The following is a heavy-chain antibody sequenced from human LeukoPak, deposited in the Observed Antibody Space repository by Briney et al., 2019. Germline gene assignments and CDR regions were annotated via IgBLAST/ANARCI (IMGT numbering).Heavy chain of an antibody. CDR2: ISGSGGST. Sequence: GGSLRLSCTVTGFTFSTSWMTWVRQAPGKGLEWVSAISGSGGSTYYADSVKGRFTISRDNSKNTLYLQMNSLRAEDTAVYYCESMKYSSSGQNEENAFDFWRRGTMVTVSS. D-gene: IGHD6-13*01. V-gene: IGHV3-23*01. CDR3: ESMKYSSSGQNEENAFDF. CDR1: GFTFSTSW. J-gene: IGHJ3*01.